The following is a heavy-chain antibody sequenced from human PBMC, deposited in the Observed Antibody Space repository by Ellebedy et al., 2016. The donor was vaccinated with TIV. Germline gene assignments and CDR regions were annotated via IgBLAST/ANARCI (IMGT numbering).Heavy chain of an antibody. Sequence: PGGSLRLSCAASGFTFSTYGIHWVRQAPGKGLEWVGLIRSHTYGGTTEYAASVKGRFIISRDESKSTANLDLNSLKTEDTAVYYCARDSSGWSRDYWGQGTLVTVSS. D-gene: IGHD6-19*01. V-gene: IGHV3-49*04. CDR2: IRSHTYGGTT. J-gene: IGHJ4*02. CDR1: GFTFSTYG. CDR3: ARDSSGWSRDY.